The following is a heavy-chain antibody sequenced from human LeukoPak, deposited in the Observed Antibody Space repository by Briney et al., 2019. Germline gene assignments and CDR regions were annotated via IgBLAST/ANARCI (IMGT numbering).Heavy chain of an antibody. J-gene: IGHJ4*02. CDR2: ISYDGSNK. CDR1: GFTFSSYG. Sequence: GGSLRLSCAASGFTFSSYGMHWVRQAPGKGLEWVAVISYDGSNKYSADSVKGRFTISRDNSKNTLYLQMNSLRAEDTAVYSCAKDTNRGTYFGLFDSWGQGTLVTVSS. D-gene: IGHD1-26*01. CDR3: AKDTNRGTYFGLFDS. V-gene: IGHV3-30*18.